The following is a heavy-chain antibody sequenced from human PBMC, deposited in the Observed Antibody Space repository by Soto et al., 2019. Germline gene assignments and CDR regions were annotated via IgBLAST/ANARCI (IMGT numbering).Heavy chain of an antibody. V-gene: IGHV1-18*01. CDR2: ISAYNGNT. CDR3: ARDVLLMGYASPAKYYYYMDV. CDR1: GYTFTSYG. Sequence: ASVKVSCKASGYTFTSYGISWVRQAPGQGLEWMGWISAYNGNTNYAQKLQGRVTMTTDTSTSTAYTELRSLRSDDTAVYYCARDVLLMGYASPAKYYYYMDVWGKGTKVTVSS. J-gene: IGHJ6*03. D-gene: IGHD2-8*01.